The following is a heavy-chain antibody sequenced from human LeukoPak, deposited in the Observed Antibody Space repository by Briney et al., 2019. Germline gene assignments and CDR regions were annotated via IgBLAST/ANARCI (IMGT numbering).Heavy chain of an antibody. D-gene: IGHD6-13*01. CDR2: ISWNSGSI. V-gene: IGHV3-9*01. Sequence: GRSLRPSCAASGFTFDDYAMHWVRQAPGKGLEWVSGISWNSGSIGYADSVKGRFTISRDNAKNSLYLQMNSLRAEDTALYYCAKDRSSSWYDYFDYWGQGTLVTVSS. CDR3: AKDRSSSWYDYFDY. CDR1: GFTFDDYA. J-gene: IGHJ4*02.